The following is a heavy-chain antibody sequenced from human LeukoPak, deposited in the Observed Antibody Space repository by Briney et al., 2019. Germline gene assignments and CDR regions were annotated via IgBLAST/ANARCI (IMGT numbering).Heavy chain of an antibody. Sequence: GGSLRLSCAASGFTFDDYAMHWVRQAPGKGPEWVSGISWNSGSIGYADSVKGRFTISRDNAKNSLYLQMNSLRAEDTALYYCAKDMVRNPGNYYYGMDVWGQGTTVTVSS. CDR1: GFTFDDYA. J-gene: IGHJ6*02. D-gene: IGHD3-10*01. V-gene: IGHV3-9*01. CDR2: ISWNSGSI. CDR3: AKDMVRNPGNYYYGMDV.